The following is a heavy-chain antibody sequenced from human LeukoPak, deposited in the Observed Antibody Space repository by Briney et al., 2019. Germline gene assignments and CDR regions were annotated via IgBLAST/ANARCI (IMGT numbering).Heavy chain of an antibody. Sequence: SETLSLTCTVSGGSISSYYWSWIRQPAGKGLEWIGRIYTSGSTNYNPSLKCRVTMSVDTSKNQFSLKLSSVTAADTAVYYCARDLGYCSSTSCYNWFDPWGQGTLVTVSS. J-gene: IGHJ5*02. CDR3: ARDLGYCSSTSCYNWFDP. V-gene: IGHV4-4*07. CDR2: IYTSGST. D-gene: IGHD2-2*01. CDR1: GGSISSYY.